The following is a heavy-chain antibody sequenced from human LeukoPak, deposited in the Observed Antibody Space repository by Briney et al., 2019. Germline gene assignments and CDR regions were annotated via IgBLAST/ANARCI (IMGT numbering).Heavy chain of an antibody. Sequence: PGGSLRLSCAASGFTVSGNYMSWVRQAPGKGLEWVSIMYSGGSTHYADSVKGRFTISRDNSKNTLYLQMNSLSAEDTAVYYCARCGGDCYPGGAFDIWGQGTMVTVS. CDR2: MYSGGST. CDR1: GFTVSGNY. J-gene: IGHJ3*02. CDR3: ARCGGDCYPGGAFDI. D-gene: IGHD2-21*02. V-gene: IGHV3-53*01.